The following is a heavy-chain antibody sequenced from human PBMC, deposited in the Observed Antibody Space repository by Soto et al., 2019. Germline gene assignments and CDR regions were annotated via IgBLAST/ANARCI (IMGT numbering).Heavy chain of an antibody. CDR1: GYTFTSYY. CDR2: INPSGGST. CDR3: ARDSSSGPYY. V-gene: IGHV1-46*03. J-gene: IGHJ4*02. Sequence: QVQLVQSGAEVKKPGASVKVSCKASGYTFTSYYMHWVRQAPGQGLEWMGIINPSGGSTSYAQKFQGRATMPRDTSPRTVYMELSSLRSEDTAVYYCARDSSSGPYYWGQGTLVTVSS. D-gene: IGHD6-6*01.